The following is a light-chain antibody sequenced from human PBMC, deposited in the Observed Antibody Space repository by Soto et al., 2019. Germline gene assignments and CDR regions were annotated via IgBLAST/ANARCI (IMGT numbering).Light chain of an antibody. V-gene: IGKV1-5*01. Sequence: DIQMTQSPSTLSASVGDRVTITCRASQSISSWLAWYQQKPGKAPKLRIYDASSLESGVPSRFSGSGSGTEFTVTFSSLQPDDFATYYCQQYNSYSGTFGQGTKMEIK. CDR2: DAS. J-gene: IGKJ1*01. CDR1: QSISSW. CDR3: QQYNSYSGT.